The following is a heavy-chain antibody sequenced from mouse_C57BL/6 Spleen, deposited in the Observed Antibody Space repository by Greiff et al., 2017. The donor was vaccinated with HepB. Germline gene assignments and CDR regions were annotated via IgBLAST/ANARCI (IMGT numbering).Heavy chain of an antibody. CDR3: ARSPSTAQATAWFAY. CDR1: GYSFTDYN. CDR2: INPNYGTT. Sequence: EVQLVESGPELVKPGASVKISCKASGYSFTDYNMNWVKQSNGKSLEWIGVINPNYGTTSYNQKFKGKATLTVDQSSSTAYMQRNSLTSEDSAVYYCARSPSTAQATAWFAYWGQGTLVTVSA. V-gene: IGHV1-39*01. D-gene: IGHD3-2*02. J-gene: IGHJ3*01.